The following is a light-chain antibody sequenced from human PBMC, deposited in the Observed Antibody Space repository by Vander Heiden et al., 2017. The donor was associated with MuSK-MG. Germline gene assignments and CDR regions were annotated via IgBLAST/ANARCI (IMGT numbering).Light chain of an antibody. Sequence: ILLTQSPVTLSLSPRDRATLSCRAIQIVSSSYLAWYQQKPGQAPRLLIYGASSRDTGIPDRFSGSGSGTDFTLTISRLEPEDFAVYYCQQYGSSLLTFGGGTKVEIK. V-gene: IGKV3-20*01. CDR3: QQYGSSLLT. J-gene: IGKJ4*01. CDR1: QIVSSSY. CDR2: GAS.